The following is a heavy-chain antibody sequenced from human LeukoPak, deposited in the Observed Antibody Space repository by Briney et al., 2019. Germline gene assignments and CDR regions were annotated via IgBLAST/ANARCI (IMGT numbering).Heavy chain of an antibody. D-gene: IGHD1-1*01. CDR1: GFTFTNVW. CDR3: ASHANVWLLGN. J-gene: IGHJ4*02. CDR2: IISKTGGGTA. Sequence: PGGSLRLSCAASGFTFTNVWMSWVRQSPGKGLEWVGRIISKTGGGTADNAAPVKDRFTISRDDSKNTLYLQMSSLKTEDTAVYYCASHANVWLLGNWGQGTLVTVSS. V-gene: IGHV3-15*01.